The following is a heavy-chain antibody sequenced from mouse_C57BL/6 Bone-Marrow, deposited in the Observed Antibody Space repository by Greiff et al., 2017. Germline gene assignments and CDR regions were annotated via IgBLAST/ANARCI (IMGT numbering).Heavy chain of an antibody. D-gene: IGHD1-1*01. CDR1: GYTFTSYD. CDR3: ARLEFDGSSGDWYFEV. Sequence: QVQLQQSGPELVKPGASVKLSCKASGYTFTSYDINWVKQRPGQGLEWIGWIYPRDGSPKYNEKFKGKATLTVDTSSSTAYMELPRLTSEDSAVYFCARLEFDGSSGDWYFEVWGTGTTVTVSS. CDR2: IYPRDGSP. J-gene: IGHJ1*03. V-gene: IGHV1-85*01.